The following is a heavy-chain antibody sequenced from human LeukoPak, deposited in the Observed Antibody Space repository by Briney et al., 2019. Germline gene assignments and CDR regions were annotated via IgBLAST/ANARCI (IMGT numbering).Heavy chain of an antibody. J-gene: IGHJ4*02. Sequence: PSETLSLTCTVSGGSISSYYWSWIRQPPGKGLEWIGYIYYSGSTNYNPSLKSRVTISVDTSKNQFSLKLSFVTAADTAVYYCARASGYSSSWYDYWGQGTLVTVSS. V-gene: IGHV4-59*08. CDR3: ARASGYSSSWYDY. CDR2: IYYSGST. CDR1: GGSISSYY. D-gene: IGHD6-13*01.